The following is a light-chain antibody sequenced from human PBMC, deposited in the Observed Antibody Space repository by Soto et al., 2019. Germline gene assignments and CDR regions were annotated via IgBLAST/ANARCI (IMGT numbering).Light chain of an antibody. J-gene: IGLJ1*01. CDR3: QSYDSSLSGYV. Sequence: QPVLTQPPSVSGAPGQRVTISCTGSSSNFGAGYDAHWYQQFPGTAPKLLIYDNTNRPSGVPDRFSASKSGTSASLAITGLQAEDEADYYCQSYDSSLSGYVFGTGTKLTVL. CDR2: DNT. V-gene: IGLV1-40*01. CDR1: SSNFGAGYD.